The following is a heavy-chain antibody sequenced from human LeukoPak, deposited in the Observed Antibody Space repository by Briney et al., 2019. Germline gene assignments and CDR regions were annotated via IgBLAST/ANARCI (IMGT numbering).Heavy chain of an antibody. CDR3: TRGGDDYYDSSGYYY. CDR1: GFTFSSYD. J-gene: IGHJ4*02. D-gene: IGHD3-22*01. Sequence: GGSLRLSCAASGFTFSSYDMHWVRQAPGKGLEWVAVISYDGSNKYYADSVKGRFTISRDNSKNTLYLQMNSLRAEDAAVYYCTRGGDDYYDSSGYYYWGQGTLVTVSS. CDR2: ISYDGSNK. V-gene: IGHV3-30*03.